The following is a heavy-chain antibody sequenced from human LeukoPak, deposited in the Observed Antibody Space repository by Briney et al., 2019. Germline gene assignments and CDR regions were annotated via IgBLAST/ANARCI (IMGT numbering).Heavy chain of an antibody. CDR1: GFTFSSYS. Sequence: GGSLRLSCAASGFTFSSYSMNWVRQAPGKGLEWVSSISSSSSYIYYADSVKGRFTISRDNAKNSLYLQMNSLRAEDTAVYYCARDFLTYCSGGSCYPTDDAFDIWGQGTMVTVSS. J-gene: IGHJ3*02. CDR2: ISSSSSYI. D-gene: IGHD2-15*01. V-gene: IGHV3-21*04. CDR3: ARDFLTYCSGGSCYPTDDAFDI.